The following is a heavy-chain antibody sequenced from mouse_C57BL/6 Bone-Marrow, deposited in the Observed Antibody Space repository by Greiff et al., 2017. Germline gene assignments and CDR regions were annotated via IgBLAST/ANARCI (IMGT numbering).Heavy chain of an antibody. CDR1: GYTFTDYE. Sequence: QLVESGAELVRPGASVTLSCKAAGYTFTDYEMHWVKQTPVHGLEWIGAIDPETGGTAYNQKFKGKAILTADKSSSTAYMELRSLTSEDSAVYYCTDLRLFFDYWGQGTTLTVSS. D-gene: IGHD3-2*02. V-gene: IGHV1-15*01. CDR3: TDLRLFFDY. J-gene: IGHJ2*01. CDR2: IDPETGGT.